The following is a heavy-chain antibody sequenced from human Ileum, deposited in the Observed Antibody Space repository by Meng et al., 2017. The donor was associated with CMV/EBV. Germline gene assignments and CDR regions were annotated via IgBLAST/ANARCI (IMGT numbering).Heavy chain of an antibody. V-gene: IGHV4-39*07. CDR2: IYYTGST. D-gene: IGHD5-12*01. CDR3: ARDGATIKYYYYGLDV. J-gene: IGHJ6*02. CDR1: GGSITSRDHY. Sequence: LSCTVSGGSITSRDHYWAWIHQPPGKGLEWIGSIYYTGSTYYNPSLKSRVTISIDTSRNQFSLKLNSVTAADTAVYYCARDGATIKYYYYGLDVWGQGTTVTVSS.